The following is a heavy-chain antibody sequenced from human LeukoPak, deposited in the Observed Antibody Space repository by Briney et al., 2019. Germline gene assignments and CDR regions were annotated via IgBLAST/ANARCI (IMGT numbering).Heavy chain of an antibody. Sequence: GASVKVSCKASGYTFTDYYMHWVRQAPGKGLGWMGWINPYSGGTKNAQKFQGRVTMTRDASTSTAYMDLSRLTFDDTAFCYCARGDIYGDYVWWGQGTLVTVSS. V-gene: IGHV1-2*02. CDR2: INPYSGGT. J-gene: IGHJ4*02. CDR3: ARGDIYGDYVW. CDR1: GYTFTDYY. D-gene: IGHD4-17*01.